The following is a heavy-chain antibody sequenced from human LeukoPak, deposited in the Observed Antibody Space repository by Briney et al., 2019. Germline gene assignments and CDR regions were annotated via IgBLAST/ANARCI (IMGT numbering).Heavy chain of an antibody. D-gene: IGHD2-8*01. CDR2: IHYSGST. Sequence: PSETLSLTCTVSGDSISSGGYYWSWIRQHPGMGLEWIGYIHYSGSTNYNPSLQSRLTISVDTSKNQFSLKLSSVTAADTAVYYCARGPAVLMVYALDYWGQGTLVTVSS. CDR3: ARGPAVLMVYALDY. V-gene: IGHV4-31*03. CDR1: GDSISSGGYY. J-gene: IGHJ4*02.